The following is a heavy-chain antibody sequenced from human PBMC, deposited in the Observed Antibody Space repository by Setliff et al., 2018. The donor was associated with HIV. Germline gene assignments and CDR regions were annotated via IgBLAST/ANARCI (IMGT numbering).Heavy chain of an antibody. J-gene: IGHJ4*02. D-gene: IGHD1-1*01. CDR2: IHHSGST. CDR1: GDFSNIQW. CDR3: AKQPGGHSFFDH. Sequence: SETLSLTCTVSGDFSNIQWWTWMRQSPGLGLQWIGSIHHSGSTYYDPSLKNRVTLSVDTSNNQVSMTLTSVTAADTAVYYCAKQPGGHSFFDHWGQGILVTVSS. V-gene: IGHV4-59*11.